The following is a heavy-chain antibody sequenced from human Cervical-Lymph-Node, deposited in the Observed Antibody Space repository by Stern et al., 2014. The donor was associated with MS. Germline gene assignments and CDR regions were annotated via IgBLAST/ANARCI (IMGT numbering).Heavy chain of an antibody. CDR3: ARDRGLTHYFYGMDV. CDR2: ATYDGSDQ. CDR1: GFTFSDYG. V-gene: IGHV3-30*03. D-gene: IGHD3-10*01. Sequence: VQLVESGGGVVQPGKSLRLSCAASGFTFSDYGMHWVRQAPGKGLEWVALATYDGSDQYYADSVKGRFTVSRDNSKKTVLLQMNGLRPEDTAVYFCARDRGLTHYFYGMDVWGQGTTVTVSS. J-gene: IGHJ6*02.